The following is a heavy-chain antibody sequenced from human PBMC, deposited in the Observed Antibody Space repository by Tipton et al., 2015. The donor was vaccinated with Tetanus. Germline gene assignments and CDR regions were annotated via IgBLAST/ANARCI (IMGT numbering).Heavy chain of an antibody. CDR2: IYYSGST. CDR3: ARLTCSSPSCYYYYYYYVDV. V-gene: IGHV4-30-4*01. CDR1: GGSIRSEDYY. D-gene: IGHD2-2*01. J-gene: IGHJ6*03. Sequence: TLSLTCSVSGGSIRSEDYYWGWIRQSPGKGLEWLGYIYYSGSTYNNPSLKSRVSISLDASKYQFSLSLNSVTAADSATYYCARLTCSSPSCYYYYYYYVDVWGTGTAVAVSS.